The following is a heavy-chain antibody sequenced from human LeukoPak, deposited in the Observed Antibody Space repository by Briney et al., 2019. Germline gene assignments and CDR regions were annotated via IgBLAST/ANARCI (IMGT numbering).Heavy chain of an antibody. J-gene: IGHJ4*02. V-gene: IGHV3-7*01. Sequence: GGSLRLSCAASGFTFSSYWMSWVRQAPGKGLEWVANIKKDGSEKYYVDSVKGRFTISRDNAKTSLYLQMNSLRAEDTAVYYCAKDRGGAVAGTFHYWGQGTLVTVSS. CDR1: GFTFSSYW. CDR2: IKKDGSEK. D-gene: IGHD6-19*01. CDR3: AKDRGGAVAGTFHY.